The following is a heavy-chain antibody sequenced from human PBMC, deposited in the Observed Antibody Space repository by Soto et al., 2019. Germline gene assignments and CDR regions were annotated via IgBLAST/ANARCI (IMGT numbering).Heavy chain of an antibody. V-gene: IGHV1-8*01. J-gene: IGHJ5*02. CDR1: GYTFTSYD. D-gene: IGHD2-2*01. Sequence: GASVKVSCKASGYTFTSYDINWVRQATGQGLEWMGWMNPNSGNTGYAQKFQGRVTMTRNTSISTAYMELSSLRSEDTAVYYCARGLYRCSSTSCYSWFDPWGQGTLVTVS. CDR3: ARGLYRCSSTSCYSWFDP. CDR2: MNPNSGNT.